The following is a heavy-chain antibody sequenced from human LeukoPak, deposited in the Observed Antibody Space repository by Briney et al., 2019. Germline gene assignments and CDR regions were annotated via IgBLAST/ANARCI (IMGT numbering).Heavy chain of an antibody. CDR3: ARDETASYYDSSGYPNY. J-gene: IGHJ4*02. CDR2: INSDGSST. CDR1: GFTFSSYW. D-gene: IGHD3-22*01. V-gene: IGHV3-74*01. Sequence: GGSLRLSCAASGFTFSSYWMHWVRQAPGKGLVWVSRINSDGSSTSYADSVKGRFTISRDNAKNTLYLQMNSLRAEDTAVYYCARDETASYYDSSGYPNYWGQGTLVTVSS.